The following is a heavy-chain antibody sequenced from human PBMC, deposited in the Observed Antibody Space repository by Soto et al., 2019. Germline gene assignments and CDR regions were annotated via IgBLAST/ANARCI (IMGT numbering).Heavy chain of an antibody. Sequence: SETLSLTYTVSGGSISSYYWSWIRQPPGKGLEWIGDIYYSGSTNYNPSLKSRVTIAGDTSKKQFSLTLTSVTAAATAVYYWARGRIAVAGTGGLVVYYYYGMDVWGQGTTVT. CDR3: ARGRIAVAGTGGLVVYYYYGMDV. J-gene: IGHJ6*02. V-gene: IGHV4-59*01. D-gene: IGHD6-19*01. CDR1: GGSISSYY. CDR2: IYYSGST.